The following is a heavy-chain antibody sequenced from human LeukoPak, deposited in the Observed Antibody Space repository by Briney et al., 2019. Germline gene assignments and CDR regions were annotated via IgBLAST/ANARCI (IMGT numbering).Heavy chain of an antibody. V-gene: IGHV3-74*01. CDR2: INSDGSST. J-gene: IGHJ4*02. CDR1: GFTLSDYY. Sequence: GGSLRLFCAATGFTLSDYYMSWIRQAPGKGLVWVSRINSDGSSTSYADSVKGRFTISRDNSKNTLYLQMNSLRAEDTAVYYCARESEGVDYWGQGTLVTVSS. CDR3: ARESEGVDY.